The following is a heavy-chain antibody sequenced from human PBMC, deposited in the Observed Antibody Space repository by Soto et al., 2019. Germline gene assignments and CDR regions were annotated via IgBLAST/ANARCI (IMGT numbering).Heavy chain of an antibody. V-gene: IGHV3-33*08. CDR1: VFTFSTYG. CDR3: ARTAPSTAMVAY. J-gene: IGHJ4*02. Sequence: PGGSLRLSCGASVFTFSTYGMHWVRQAPGKGLEWVAVIWYDGSNKYYADSVKGRFSISRDNSKNMLYLQMNNLRAEDTAIYYCARTAPSTAMVAYWGQGSLVTVSA. CDR2: IWYDGSNK. D-gene: IGHD5-18*01.